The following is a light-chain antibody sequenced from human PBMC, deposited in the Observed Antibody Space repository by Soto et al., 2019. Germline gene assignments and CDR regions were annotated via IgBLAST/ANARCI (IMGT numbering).Light chain of an antibody. Sequence: QSALTQPASVSGSPGQSITISCTGTRSDIGSYNLVSWYQHLPDKAPKLMIYEGNTRPSGVSNRFSGSKSDNTASLTISGLQPEDEAVYFCSSYEGTSTYVFGSGTKVTVL. J-gene: IGLJ1*01. CDR3: SSYEGTSTYV. CDR1: RSDIGSYNL. V-gene: IGLV2-23*01. CDR2: EGN.